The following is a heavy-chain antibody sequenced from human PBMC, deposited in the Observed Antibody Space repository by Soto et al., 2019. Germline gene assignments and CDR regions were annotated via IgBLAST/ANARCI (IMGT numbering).Heavy chain of an antibody. V-gene: IGHV6-1*01. CDR1: GDSVSSNSAA. Sequence: SKTLSLTCTISGDSVSSNSAAWNWIRQSPSRGLEWLGRTYYRSKWYNDYAVSVKSRITINPDTSKNQFSLQLNSVTPEDTAVYYCARDPGTIDVIDWFDPWGQGTLVTVSS. D-gene: IGHD6-13*01. CDR3: ARDPGTIDVIDWFDP. J-gene: IGHJ5*02. CDR2: TYYRSKWYN.